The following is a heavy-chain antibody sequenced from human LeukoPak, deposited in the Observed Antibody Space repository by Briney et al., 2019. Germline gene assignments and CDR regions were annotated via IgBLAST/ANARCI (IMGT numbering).Heavy chain of an antibody. CDR3: ARGERVLPVNFFDP. J-gene: IGHJ5*02. D-gene: IGHD1-1*01. V-gene: IGHV4-39*01. CDR1: GGSISSSSYY. Sequence: SETLSLTCTVSGGSISSSSYYWGWIRQPPGKGLEWIGSVYYSGSTYYNPSLRTRVSISVDTSKNRFSLKLSSVTAADTAVYYCARGERVLPVNFFDPWGQGTLVTVSS. CDR2: VYYSGST.